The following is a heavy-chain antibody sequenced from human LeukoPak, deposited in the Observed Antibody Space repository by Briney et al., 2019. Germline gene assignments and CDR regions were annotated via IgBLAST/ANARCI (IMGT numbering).Heavy chain of an antibody. J-gene: IGHJ3*02. CDR2: INHSGSP. CDR3: ARHRRRGGTFHAFDI. Sequence: TSETLSLTCAVYGGSFSDYYWTWIRQPPGKGLEWIGKINHSGSPNYNPSLKSRVTISLGTSKNQFSLRLSSVTAADTAVYYCARHRRRGGTFHAFDIWSQGTMVTVSS. CDR1: GGSFSDYY. D-gene: IGHD3-16*01. V-gene: IGHV4-34*01.